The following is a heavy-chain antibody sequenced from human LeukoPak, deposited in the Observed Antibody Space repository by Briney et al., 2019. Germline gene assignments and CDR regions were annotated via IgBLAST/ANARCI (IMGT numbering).Heavy chain of an antibody. J-gene: IGHJ4*02. CDR1: GYSFTSYW. CDR3: ARQGGYSGYDLDY. V-gene: IGHV5-51*01. D-gene: IGHD5-12*01. Sequence: GESLKIPCKGSGYSFTSYWIGWVRQMPGKGLEWMAIIYPGDSDTRYSPSFQGQVTISADKSISTAYLQWSSLKASDTAVYYCARQGGYSGYDLDYWGQGTLVTVSS. CDR2: IYPGDSDT.